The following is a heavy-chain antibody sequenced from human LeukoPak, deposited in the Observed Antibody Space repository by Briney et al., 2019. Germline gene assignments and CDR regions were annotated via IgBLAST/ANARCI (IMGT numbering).Heavy chain of an antibody. V-gene: IGHV1-8*01. D-gene: IGHD3-9*01. Sequence: ASVKVSCKASGYTFTSYDINWVRQATGQGLEWMGWMNPNSGNTGYAQKFQGRVTMTRNTSISTAYMELSSLRSEDTAVYYCARGQGQETFDWFPRWLYYYYMDVWGKGPRSPSP. CDR2: MNPNSGNT. CDR3: ARGQGQETFDWFPRWLYYYYMDV. J-gene: IGHJ6*03. CDR1: GYTFTSYD.